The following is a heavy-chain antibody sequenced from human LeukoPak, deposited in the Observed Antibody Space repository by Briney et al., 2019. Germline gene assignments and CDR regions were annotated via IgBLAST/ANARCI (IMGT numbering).Heavy chain of an antibody. V-gene: IGHV3-48*04. CDR2: ISSSGSTI. CDR1: GFTFSSYW. CDR3: AELGITMIGGV. J-gene: IGHJ6*04. Sequence: GGSLRLSCAASGFTFSSYWMNWVRQAPGKGLEWVSYISSSGSTIYYADSVKGRFAISRDNAKNSLYLQMNSLRAEDTAVYYCAELGITMIGGVWGKGTTVTISS. D-gene: IGHD3-10*02.